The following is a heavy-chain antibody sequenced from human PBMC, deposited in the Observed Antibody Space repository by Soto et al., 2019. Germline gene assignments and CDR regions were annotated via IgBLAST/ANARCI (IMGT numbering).Heavy chain of an antibody. CDR2: IYYSGST. D-gene: IGHD2-15*01. Sequence: SETLSLTCTVSGGSISSSSYYWGWIRQPPGKGLEWIGSIYYSGSTYYNPSLKSRVTISVDTSKNQFSLKLSSVTAADTAVYYCARRLALNIVVVVAANDAFDIWGQGTMVTVSS. V-gene: IGHV4-39*01. J-gene: IGHJ3*02. CDR3: ARRLALNIVVVVAANDAFDI. CDR1: GGSISSSSYY.